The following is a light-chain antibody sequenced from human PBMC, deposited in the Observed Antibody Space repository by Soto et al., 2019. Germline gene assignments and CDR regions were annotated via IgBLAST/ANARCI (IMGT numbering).Light chain of an antibody. Sequence: EIVLTQSPCTLSLSPGERATLSCRASQSVSSSYLAWYQQKPGQAPRLLIYGASSRATGIPDRFSGSGSGTDFTLTISRLEPEDFAVYYFQQYGNSPVTFGQGTKVEIK. CDR3: QQYGNSPVT. CDR2: GAS. CDR1: QSVSSSY. J-gene: IGKJ1*01. V-gene: IGKV3-20*01.